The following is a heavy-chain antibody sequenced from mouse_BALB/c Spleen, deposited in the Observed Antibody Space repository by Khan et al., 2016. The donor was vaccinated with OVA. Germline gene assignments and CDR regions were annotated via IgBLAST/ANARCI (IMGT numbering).Heavy chain of an antibody. D-gene: IGHD1-1*01. CDR2: IAPGSGSS. CDR3: AGDICYGGTCYAFDY. Sequence: DLVKPGASVKLSCKASGYTFTSYWINWIKQRPGQGLEWIGRIAPGSGSSSYNEMFKGKATLTLDTSSSTAYIQLSSLSSEDSAVYFCAGDICYGGTCYAFDYWGQGTSVTVSA. J-gene: IGHJ4*01. V-gene: IGHV1S41*01. CDR1: GYTFTSYW.